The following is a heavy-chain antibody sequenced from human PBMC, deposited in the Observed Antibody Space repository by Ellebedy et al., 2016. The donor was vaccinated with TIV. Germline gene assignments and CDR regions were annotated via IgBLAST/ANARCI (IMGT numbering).Heavy chain of an antibody. CDR2: ISWNSGSI. J-gene: IGHJ4*02. CDR1: GFSFDIYA. D-gene: IGHD1-26*01. Sequence: GGSLRLXXAGSGFSFDIYAIHWVRQAPGKGLEWVSGISWNSGSIGYADSVKGRFTISRDNAKNSLYLQMNSLRAEDTALYYCAKDITELPGINFDYWGQGTLVTVSS. V-gene: IGHV3-9*01. CDR3: AKDITELPGINFDY.